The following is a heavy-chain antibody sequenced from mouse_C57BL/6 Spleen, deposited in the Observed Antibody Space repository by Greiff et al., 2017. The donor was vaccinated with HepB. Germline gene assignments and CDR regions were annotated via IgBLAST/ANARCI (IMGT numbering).Heavy chain of an antibody. D-gene: IGHD1-1*02. CDR1: GYSFTDYN. V-gene: IGHV1-39*01. CDR2: INPNYGTT. J-gene: IGHJ3*01. Sequence: VQLKESGPELVKPGASVKISCKASGYSFTDYNMNWVKQSNGKSLEWIGVINPNYGTTSYNQKFKGKATLTVDQSSSTAYMQLNSLTSEDSAVYYCAREGGTNAHAWFAYWGQGTLVTVSA. CDR3: AREGGTNAHAWFAY.